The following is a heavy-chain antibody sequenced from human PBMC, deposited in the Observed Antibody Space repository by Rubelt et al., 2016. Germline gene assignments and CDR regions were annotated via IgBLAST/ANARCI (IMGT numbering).Heavy chain of an antibody. V-gene: IGHV4-39*01. CDR1: GGSISSSGYY. CDR3: ARPRLPDYYTTFDY. D-gene: IGHD3-9*01. CDR2: MYYSGST. Sequence: QLQLQESGPGLVKPSETLSLTCTVSGGSISSSGYYWGWIRQPPGKGLECIGTMYYSGSTYYNPSLKSRVTISVDTSKNQFSLKLSSVTAADTAVYYCARPRLPDYYTTFDYWGQGSLVTVSS. J-gene: IGHJ4*02.